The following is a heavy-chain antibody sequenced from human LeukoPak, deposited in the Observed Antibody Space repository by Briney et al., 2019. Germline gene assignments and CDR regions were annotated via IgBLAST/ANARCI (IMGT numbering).Heavy chain of an antibody. CDR1: GGSISSYY. CDR2: IYYNGGT. D-gene: IGHD6-19*01. V-gene: IGHV4-59*01. Sequence: SETLSLTCTVSGGSISSYYWSWIRQPPGKGLEWIGYIYYNGGTNYNPSLRSRVTISVDTSKNHFSLRLSSVTAADTAVYYCARGGQWLTTRGFDPWGQGTLVTVSS. CDR3: ARGGQWLTTRGFDP. J-gene: IGHJ5*02.